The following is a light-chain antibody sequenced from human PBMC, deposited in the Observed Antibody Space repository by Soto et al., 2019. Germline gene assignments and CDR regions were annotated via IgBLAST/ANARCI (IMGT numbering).Light chain of an antibody. CDR2: GVS. J-gene: IGLJ1*01. CDR1: SXDIGGYNY. CDR3: SSFTTSTTLYV. V-gene: IGLV2-14*01. Sequence: QSALTQPASVSGSPGQSITISCTGTSXDIGGYNYVSWYQQHPGKVPKLIIFGVSTRPSGVSNRFSGSKSGNTASLTISGLQADDEADYYCSSFTTSTTLYVFGTGTKITVL.